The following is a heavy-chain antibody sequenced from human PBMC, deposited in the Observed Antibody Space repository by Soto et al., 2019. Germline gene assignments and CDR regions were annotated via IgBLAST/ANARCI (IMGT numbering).Heavy chain of an antibody. V-gene: IGHV1-8*01. Sequence: QVQLVQSGAEVKKPGASVKVSCKASGYTFSTYDIHWVRQGSGQGLEWMGRMNPNSGNTGYAQKFQGRVTMTRNSSISTAYMELSGLRSEDTAVYYCASRYRVVTSIHAFDLWGQGTMVIVSS. CDR3: ASRYRVVTSIHAFDL. CDR2: MNPNSGNT. CDR1: GYTFSTYD. D-gene: IGHD2-21*02. J-gene: IGHJ3*01.